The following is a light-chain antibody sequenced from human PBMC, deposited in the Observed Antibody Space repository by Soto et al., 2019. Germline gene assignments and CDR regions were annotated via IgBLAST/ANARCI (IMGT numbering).Light chain of an antibody. Sequence: QSVLTQPPSVSGAPGQRVTISGTGISSNIGAGYDVHWYQQLPGTAPKLLIYGNSNRPSGVPDRFSGSKSGTSASLAITGLQAEDEADYYCQSYDSSLSGWVFGGGTQLTVL. V-gene: IGLV1-40*01. CDR3: QSYDSSLSGWV. CDR2: GNS. CDR1: SSNIGAGYD. J-gene: IGLJ3*02.